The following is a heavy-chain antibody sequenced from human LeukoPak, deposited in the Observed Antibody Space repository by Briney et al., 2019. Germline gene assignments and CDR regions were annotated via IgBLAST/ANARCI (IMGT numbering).Heavy chain of an antibody. Sequence: PVKVSCKASGGTFSSYAISWVRQAPGQGLEWMGRIIPIFGTANYAQKFQGRLTITTDESTSTAYMELSSLRSEDTAVYYCAIALGRDGYNYWGQGTLVTVSS. CDR3: AIALGRDGYNY. J-gene: IGHJ4*02. V-gene: IGHV1-69*05. D-gene: IGHD5-24*01. CDR1: GGTFSSYA. CDR2: IIPIFGTA.